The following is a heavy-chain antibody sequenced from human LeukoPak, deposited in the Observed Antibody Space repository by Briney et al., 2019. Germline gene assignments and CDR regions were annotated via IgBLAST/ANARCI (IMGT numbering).Heavy chain of an antibody. CDR1: GYTFTGYY. J-gene: IGHJ4*02. V-gene: IGHV1-69*06. Sequence: SVKVSCKASGYTFTGYYLHWVRQAPGQGLEWMGGIIPIFGTANYAQKFQGRVTITADKSTSTAYMELSSLRSEDTAVYYCARYHHRAGSGSYDYFDYWGQGTLVTVSS. CDR2: IIPIFGTA. CDR3: ARYHHRAGSGSYDYFDY. D-gene: IGHD1-26*01.